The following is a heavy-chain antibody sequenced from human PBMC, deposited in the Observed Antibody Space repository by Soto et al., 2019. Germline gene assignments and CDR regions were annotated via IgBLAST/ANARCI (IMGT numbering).Heavy chain of an antibody. Sequence: QVQLQESGPGLVKPSETLSLTCTVSGGSISSYYWSWIRQPPGKGLEWIASIHYSGSTKYNPSLKSRVTVSVDTSKNQFSLTLSSVTAADTAVYYCAGSTGWYWFDPWGQGTLVTVSS. CDR2: IHYSGST. CDR3: AGSTGWYWFDP. V-gene: IGHV4-59*08. J-gene: IGHJ5*02. D-gene: IGHD6-19*01. CDR1: GGSISSYY.